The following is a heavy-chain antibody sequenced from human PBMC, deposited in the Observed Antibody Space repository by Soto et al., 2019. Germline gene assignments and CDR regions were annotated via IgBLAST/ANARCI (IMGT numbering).Heavy chain of an antibody. V-gene: IGHV1-3*01. D-gene: IGHD2-15*01. J-gene: IGHJ6*02. CDR1: GDTRTDFS. CDR3: ATSEGDCGGGSCYNYFYYYGMDV. CDR2: LSVGNGDT. Sequence: ASVKVSCKASGDTRTDFSMHWVRQAPGQRPEWMGWLSVGNGDTKYSQKFQGRVTITRDTSARTAYMELSNLRSEDAAVYYCATSEGDCGGGSCYNYFYYYGMDVWGQGTTVTVSS.